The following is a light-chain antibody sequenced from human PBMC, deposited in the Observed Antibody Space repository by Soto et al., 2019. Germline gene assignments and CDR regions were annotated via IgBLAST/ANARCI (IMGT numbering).Light chain of an antibody. CDR3: QQYKSYPIT. CDR1: QTISSW. J-gene: IGKJ5*01. V-gene: IGKV1-5*03. Sequence: DIQMTQSPSTLSASVGDRVTITCRASQTISSWLAWCQQKPGKAPKLLIYKASSLESGVPSRFSGSGSGTEFTLTISSLQPDDFATYYCQQYKSYPITFGQGTRLEIK. CDR2: KAS.